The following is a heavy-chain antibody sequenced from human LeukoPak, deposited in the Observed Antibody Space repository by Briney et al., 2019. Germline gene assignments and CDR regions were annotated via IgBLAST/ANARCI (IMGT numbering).Heavy chain of an antibody. CDR1: GYTFTSYG. CDR3: ARANVGYYYDSSGYYFDY. CDR2: INAGNGNT. Sequence: ASVKVSCRASGYTFTSYGISWVRQAPGQRLEWMGWINAGNGNTKYSQEFQGRVTITRDTSASTAYMELSSLRSEDMAVYYCARANVGYYYDSSGYYFDYWGQGTLVTVSS. V-gene: IGHV1-3*03. D-gene: IGHD3-22*01. J-gene: IGHJ4*02.